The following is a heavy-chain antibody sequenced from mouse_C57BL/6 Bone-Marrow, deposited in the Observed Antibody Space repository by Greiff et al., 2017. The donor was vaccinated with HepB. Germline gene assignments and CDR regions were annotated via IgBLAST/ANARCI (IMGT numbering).Heavy chain of an antibody. CDR2: ISYDGSN. D-gene: IGHD1-1*01. Sequence: EVHLVESGPGLVKPSQSLSLTCSVTGYSITSGYYWNWIRQFPGNKLEWMGYISYDGSNNYNPSLKNRISITRDTSKNQFFLKLNSVTTEDTATYYCARDGSSLAWFAYWGQGTLVTVSA. J-gene: IGHJ3*01. CDR1: GYSITSGYY. V-gene: IGHV3-6*01. CDR3: ARDGSSLAWFAY.